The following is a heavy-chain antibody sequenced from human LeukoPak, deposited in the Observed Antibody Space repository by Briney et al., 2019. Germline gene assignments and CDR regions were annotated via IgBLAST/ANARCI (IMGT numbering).Heavy chain of an antibody. D-gene: IGHD2-2*01. J-gene: IGHJ4*02. CDR3: VKDRVFTSFWYIVGFVY. V-gene: IGHV3-64D*06. CDR2: IGSYGGNT. Sequence: PGGSLRLSCSASVFTFSSYVMHWVRQAPGKGLQYVSGIGSYGGNTYYEDSVKGRFTISRDNSKNKLYLQMDSLRVEDTDVYYCVKDRVFTSFWYIVGFVYWGQGTLVTVCS. CDR1: VFTFSSYV.